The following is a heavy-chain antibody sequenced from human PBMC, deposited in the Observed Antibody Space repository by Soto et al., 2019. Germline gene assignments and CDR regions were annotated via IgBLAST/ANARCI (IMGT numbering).Heavy chain of an antibody. CDR1: GESVSNNRAA. D-gene: IGHD2-21*01. Sequence: PSQTLSLTCAISGESVSNNRAAWNWIRQSPSRGLEWLGRTYYRSKWLYDYAVSMKGRLTISPDTSKNQFSLHLDSVTPEDTAMYYCARDPPAFHIAFDYWGQRTLVTVCS. CDR3: ARDPPAFHIAFDY. V-gene: IGHV6-1*01. CDR2: TYYRSKWLY. J-gene: IGHJ4*02.